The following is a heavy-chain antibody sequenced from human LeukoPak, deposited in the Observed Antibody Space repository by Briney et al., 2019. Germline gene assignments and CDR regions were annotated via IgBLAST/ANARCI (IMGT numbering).Heavy chain of an antibody. CDR2: ISGSAHKI. J-gene: IGHJ4*02. V-gene: IGHV3-23*01. CDR1: GITFSNYA. D-gene: IGHD5-18*01. Sequence: GGSLRLSCVASGITFSNYAVSWVRQAPDKGLDWVSVISGSAHKICYADCVKGRFTISRDNSENIVYLQMNNLRAEDTALYYCAGRITGYSSGYVYWGQGTLVTVSS. CDR3: AGRITGYSSGYVY.